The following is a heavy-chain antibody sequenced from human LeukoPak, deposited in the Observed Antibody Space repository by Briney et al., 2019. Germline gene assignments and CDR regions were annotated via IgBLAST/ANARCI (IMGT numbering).Heavy chain of an antibody. J-gene: IGHJ4*02. CDR2: ISSSGSTI. V-gene: IGHV3-48*03. CDR3: ARARRRDYSDSLDY. CDR1: GFTFSSFE. D-gene: IGHD4-11*01. Sequence: AGGSLRPSCAASGFTFSSFEMSWVRQAPGKGLEWVSYISSSGSTIYYADSVKGRFTISRDNAKNSLYLQMNSLRVEDTAVYYCARARRRDYSDSLDYWGQGTLVTVSS.